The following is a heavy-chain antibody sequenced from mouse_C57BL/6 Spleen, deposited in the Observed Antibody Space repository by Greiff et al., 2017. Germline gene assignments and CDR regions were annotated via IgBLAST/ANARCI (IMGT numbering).Heavy chain of an antibody. Sequence: QVQLKESGPGILQSSQTLSLTCSFSGFSLSTSGMGVSWIRQPSGKGLEWLAHIYWDDDKRYNPSLKSRLTISKDTSRNQVFLKITSVDTADTATYYCARKRGYYDYDWYFDVWGTGTTVTVSS. CDR1: GFSLSTSGMG. D-gene: IGHD2-4*01. CDR2: IYWDDDK. V-gene: IGHV8-12*01. CDR3: ARKRGYYDYDWYFDV. J-gene: IGHJ1*03.